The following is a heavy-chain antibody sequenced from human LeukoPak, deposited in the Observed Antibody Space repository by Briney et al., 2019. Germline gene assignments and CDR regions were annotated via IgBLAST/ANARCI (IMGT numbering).Heavy chain of an antibody. J-gene: IGHJ4*02. V-gene: IGHV3-23*01. CDR3: AKNFLSGYDFWSGYFADY. Sequence: PGGSLRLSCAASGFTFSSYAMSWVRQAPGKRLEWVSAISGSGGSTYYADSVKGRFTISRDNSKNTLYLQMNSLRAEDTAVYYCAKNFLSGYDFWSGYFADYWGQGTLVTVSS. D-gene: IGHD3-3*01. CDR2: ISGSGGST. CDR1: GFTFSSYA.